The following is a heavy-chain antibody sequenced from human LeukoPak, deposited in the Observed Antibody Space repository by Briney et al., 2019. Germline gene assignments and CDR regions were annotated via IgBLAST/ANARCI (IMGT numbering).Heavy chain of an antibody. CDR1: GGSIGRYY. V-gene: IGHV4-59*01. CDR2: IYYSGST. J-gene: IGHJ3*02. CDR3: ARATFCSPTSCYSHAVFDI. D-gene: IGHD2-2*01. Sequence: SETLSLTCTVSGGSIGRYYWSWVRQPPGKGLEWIGHIYYSGSTNYNPSLKSRVTISVDTSKNQFSLKLSSVTAADTAVYYCARATFCSPTSCYSHAVFDIWGQGTMVTVSS.